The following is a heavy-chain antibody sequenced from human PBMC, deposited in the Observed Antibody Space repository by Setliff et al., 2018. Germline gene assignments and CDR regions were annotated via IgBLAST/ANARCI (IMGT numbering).Heavy chain of an antibody. Sequence: ASETLSLTCTVSGDSISTYYWSWIRRPAGKGLEWIGRVFVDGSTNYNPSLRSRFSISLDTSKSQFFLKLNSVTAADTAVYYCARMTGFLYMDVWGKGTPVTVSS. CDR2: VFVDGST. CDR1: GDSISTYY. D-gene: IGHD3-3*01. J-gene: IGHJ6*03. V-gene: IGHV4-4*07. CDR3: ARMTGFLYMDV.